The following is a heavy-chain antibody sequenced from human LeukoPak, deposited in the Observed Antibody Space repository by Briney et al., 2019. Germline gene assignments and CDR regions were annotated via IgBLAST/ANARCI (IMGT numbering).Heavy chain of an antibody. D-gene: IGHD1-1*01. CDR1: GFTFSDYG. CDR3: VKGLVQTTMSYSVDY. CDR2: IWYDGSHT. Sequence: GGSLRLSCEGSGFTFSDYGLHWVRQAPGRGLEWVALIWYDGSHTYYADPVKGRFTVSRDNSKNTLYLQMNSLRAEDTAVYYCVKGLVQTTMSYSVDYWGQGALVTASS. V-gene: IGHV3-30*02. J-gene: IGHJ4*02.